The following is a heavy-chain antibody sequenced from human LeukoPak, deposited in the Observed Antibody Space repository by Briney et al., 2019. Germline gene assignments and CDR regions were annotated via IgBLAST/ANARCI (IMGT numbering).Heavy chain of an antibody. D-gene: IGHD3-22*01. CDR2: IYYSGST. J-gene: IGHJ4*02. CDR3: ARRGIVVGHSYYFDF. Sequence: PSETLSLTCTVSGXSMSSYYWSWIRQPPGKGLEWIGFIYYSGSTNYNPSLKSRVIISVDTSKNQFSLKLSSVTAADTAVYYCARRGIVVGHSYYFDFWGQGTLVTVSS. CDR1: GXSMSSYY. V-gene: IGHV4-59*01.